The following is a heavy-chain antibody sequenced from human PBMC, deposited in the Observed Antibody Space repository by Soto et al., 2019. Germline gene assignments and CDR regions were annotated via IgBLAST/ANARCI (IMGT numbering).Heavy chain of an antibody. D-gene: IGHD2-15*01. Sequence: SETLSLSCTVSGASISSYYWSWIRQPPGKGLEWIGYISYSGSTNYNPSLKSRVTISVDTSKNQLSLRLSSVTAADTAVYYCARNMVALNDHYHGMDVWGHGTTVTVSS. CDR3: ARNMVALNDHYHGMDV. CDR1: GASISSYY. J-gene: IGHJ6*02. CDR2: ISYSGST. V-gene: IGHV4-59*01.